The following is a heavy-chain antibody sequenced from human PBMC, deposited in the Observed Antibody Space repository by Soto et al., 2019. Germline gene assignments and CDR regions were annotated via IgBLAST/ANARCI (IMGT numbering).Heavy chain of an antibody. CDR1: GYTFTSYG. D-gene: IGHD3-3*01. CDR3: AREPYDFWSGYYGYYYYYGMDV. Sequence: ASVKVSCKASGYTFTSYGISWVRQAPGQGLEWMGWISAYNGNTNYAQKLQGRVTMTTDTSTSTAYMELRSLRSDDTAVYYCAREPYDFWSGYYGYYYYYGMDVWGQGTTVTAP. V-gene: IGHV1-18*04. CDR2: ISAYNGNT. J-gene: IGHJ6*02.